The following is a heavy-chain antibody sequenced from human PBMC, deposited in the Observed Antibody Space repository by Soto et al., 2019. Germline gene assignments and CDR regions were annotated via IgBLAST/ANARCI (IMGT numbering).Heavy chain of an antibody. J-gene: IGHJ3*02. Sequence: GGSLRLSCAASGFTFSSYAMSWVRQAPGKGLEWVSAISGSGGSTYYADSVKGRFTISRDNSKNTLYLQMNSLRAEDTAVYYCAKPIPRGGYDSNQRNAFDMWGQGTMVTV. CDR3: AKPIPRGGYDSNQRNAFDM. D-gene: IGHD3-22*01. V-gene: IGHV3-23*01. CDR2: ISGSGGST. CDR1: GFTFSSYA.